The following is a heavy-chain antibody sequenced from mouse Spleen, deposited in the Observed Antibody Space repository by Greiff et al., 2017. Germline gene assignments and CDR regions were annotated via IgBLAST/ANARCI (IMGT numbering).Heavy chain of an antibody. CDR1: GFTFSDYG. J-gene: IGHJ2*01. D-gene: IGHD1-2*01. CDR3: ARGRLLRLRGYYFDY. V-gene: IGHV5-17*01. Sequence: EVQLVESGGGLVKPGGSLKLSCAASGFTFSDYGMHWVRQAPEKGLEWVAYISSGSSTIYYADTVKGRFTISRDNAKNTLFLQMTSLRSEDTAMYYCARGRLLRLRGYYFDYWGQGTTLTVSS. CDR2: ISSGSSTI.